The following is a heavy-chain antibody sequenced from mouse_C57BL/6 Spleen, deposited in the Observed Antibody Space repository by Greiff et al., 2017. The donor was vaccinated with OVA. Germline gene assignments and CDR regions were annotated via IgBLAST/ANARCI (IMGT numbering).Heavy chain of an antibody. CDR2: IDPSDSYT. CDR1: GYTFTSYW. J-gene: IGHJ4*01. Sequence: QVQLQQPGAELVRPGTSVKLSCKASGYTFTSYWMHWVKQRPGQGLEWIGVIDPSDSYTNYNQKFKGKATLTVDTSSGTAYMQLSSLTSEDSAVYYCARRSPYYDSSYYYAMDYWGQGTSVTVSS. CDR3: ARRSPYYDSSYYYAMDY. D-gene: IGHD2-4*01. V-gene: IGHV1-59*01.